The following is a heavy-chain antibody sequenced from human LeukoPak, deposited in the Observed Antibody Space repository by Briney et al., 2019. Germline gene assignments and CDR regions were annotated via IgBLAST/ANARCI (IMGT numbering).Heavy chain of an antibody. CDR2: INHSGST. Sequence: SETLSLTCVVYGGSFSGYYWSWIRQPPGKGLEWIGEINHSGSTNYNPSLKSRVTISVDTSKNQFSLKLSSVTAADTAVYYCARNSYCSSTSCYSGGYYYYMDVWGKGTTVTVSS. V-gene: IGHV4-34*01. CDR1: GGSFSGYY. D-gene: IGHD2-2*01. J-gene: IGHJ6*03. CDR3: ARNSYCSSTSCYSGGYYYYMDV.